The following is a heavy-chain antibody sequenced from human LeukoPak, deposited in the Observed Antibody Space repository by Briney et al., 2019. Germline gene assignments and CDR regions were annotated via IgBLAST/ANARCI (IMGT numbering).Heavy chain of an antibody. CDR1: GFTFSTYT. CDR3: AKQFPNGWNQYHYGMDV. J-gene: IGHJ6*02. V-gene: IGHV3-48*01. Sequence: GGSLRLSCAASGFTFSTYTMNWVRQAPGNGLEWVSYITPASTTIYYADSVKGRFTISRDNAKNSLYLQMNSLRAEDTAVYYCAKQFPNGWNQYHYGMDVWGRGTAVIVSS. CDR2: ITPASTTI. D-gene: IGHD2-8*01.